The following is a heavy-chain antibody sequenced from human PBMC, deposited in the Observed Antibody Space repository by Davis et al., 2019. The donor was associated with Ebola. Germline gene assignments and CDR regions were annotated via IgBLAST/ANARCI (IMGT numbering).Heavy chain of an antibody. J-gene: IGHJ4*02. D-gene: IGHD6-19*01. V-gene: IGHV3-30-3*01. CDR2: ISYDGSNK. CDR1: GFTFSSYA. Sequence: PGGSLRLSCAASGFTFSSYAMHWVRQAPGKGLEWVAVISYDGSNKYYADSVKGRFTISRDNSKNTLYLQMNSLRAEDTAVYYCAGSVAGIYWGQGTLVTVSS. CDR3: AGSVAGIY.